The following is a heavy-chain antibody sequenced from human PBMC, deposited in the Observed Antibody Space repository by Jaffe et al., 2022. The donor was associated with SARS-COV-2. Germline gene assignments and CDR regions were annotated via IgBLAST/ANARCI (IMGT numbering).Heavy chain of an antibody. CDR1: GFTFSSYG. J-gene: IGHJ4*02. CDR3: AKGGPRWLQSYYFDY. CDR2: ISYDGSNK. D-gene: IGHD5-12*01. Sequence: QVQLVESGGGVVQPGRSLRLSCAASGFTFSSYGMHWVRQAPGKGLEWVAVISYDGSNKYYADSVKGRFTISRDNSKNTLYLQMNSLRAEDTAVYYCAKGGPRWLQSYYFDYWGQGTLVTVSS. V-gene: IGHV3-30*18.